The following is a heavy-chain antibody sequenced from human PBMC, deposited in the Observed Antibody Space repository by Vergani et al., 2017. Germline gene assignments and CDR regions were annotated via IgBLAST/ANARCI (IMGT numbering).Heavy chain of an antibody. CDR2: ISYDGSNK. Sequence: QVQLVESGGGVVQPGRSLRLSCAASGFTFSSYGMHWVRQAPGKGLEWVAVISYDGSNKYYADSVKGRFTISRDNSKNTLYLQMNSLRAEDTAVYYCARDAGTTRDYYYYYMDVWGKGTTVTVSS. D-gene: IGHD1-1*01. V-gene: IGHV3-30*03. J-gene: IGHJ6*03. CDR3: ARDAGTTRDYYYYYMDV. CDR1: GFTFSSYG.